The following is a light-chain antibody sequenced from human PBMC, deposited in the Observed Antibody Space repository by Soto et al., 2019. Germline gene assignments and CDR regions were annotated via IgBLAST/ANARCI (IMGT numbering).Light chain of an antibody. CDR3: QQYNSYSWT. V-gene: IGKV1-39*01. CDR2: AAS. CDR1: QTISSY. J-gene: IGKJ1*01. Sequence: DIQMTQSPSSLSASVGDRVTITCRASQTISSYLNWYQQKPGKAPKLLIYAASSLQSGVPSRFSASESGTDFTLTISSLQPEDFATYDCQQYNSYSWTFGQGTKVDIK.